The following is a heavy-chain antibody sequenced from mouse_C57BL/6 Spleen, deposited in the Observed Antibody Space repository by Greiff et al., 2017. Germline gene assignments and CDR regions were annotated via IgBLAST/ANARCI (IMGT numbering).Heavy chain of an antibody. CDR1: GYTFTSYG. V-gene: IGHV1-81*01. J-gene: IGHJ1*03. Sequence: VQLQQSGAELARPGASVKLSCTASGYTFTSYGISWVKQRTGQGLEWIGEIYPRSGNTYYNEKFKGKATLTADKSSSTAYMGLRSLTSEDSAVYFWARDTVVPTGYCDVWGTGTTVTVSS. CDR2: IYPRSGNT. CDR3: ARDTVVPTGYCDV. D-gene: IGHD1-1*01.